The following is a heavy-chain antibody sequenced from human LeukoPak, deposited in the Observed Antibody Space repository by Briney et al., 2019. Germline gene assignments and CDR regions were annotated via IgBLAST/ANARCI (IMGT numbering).Heavy chain of an antibody. CDR1: GYTFTGYY. V-gene: IGHV1-2*02. Sequence: ASVKVSSQASGYTFTGYYMHWVRPAPGQGLEWVGWINPISGGTNYAQKFQGRVTMTRDTSISPDYMVLSRLRSDDTAVYYCARVDGYYDSSGYYYVLDYWGQGTLVTVSS. J-gene: IGHJ4*02. CDR3: ARVDGYYDSSGYYYVLDY. CDR2: INPISGGT. D-gene: IGHD3-22*01.